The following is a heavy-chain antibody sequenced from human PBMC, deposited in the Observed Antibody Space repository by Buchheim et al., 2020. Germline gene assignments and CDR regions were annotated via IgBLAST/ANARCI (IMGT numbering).Heavy chain of an antibody. J-gene: IGHJ4*02. CDR1: GDSMSSKTFF. Sequence: QLQLQESGPGLVKPSETLSLTCTVSGDSMSSKTFFWGWIRQPPGKGLEWIGTINYSGTTWYNPSLKSRVAISADTSTNQFSLRLSSVTAADTAVYYCVRLRSCGGYTCYAYFDYWGQETL. D-gene: IGHD2-21*01. V-gene: IGHV4-39*01. CDR3: VRLRSCGGYTCYAYFDY. CDR2: INYSGTT.